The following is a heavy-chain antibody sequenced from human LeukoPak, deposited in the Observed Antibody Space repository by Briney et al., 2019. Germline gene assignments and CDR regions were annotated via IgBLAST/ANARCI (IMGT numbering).Heavy chain of an antibody. V-gene: IGHV3-30*18. D-gene: IGHD6-19*01. CDR2: ISYDGSNK. CDR1: GFTFSSYG. Sequence: GGSLRLSCAASGFTFSSYGMHWVRQAPGKGLEWVAVISYDGSNKYYADFVKGRFTISRDNSKNTLYLQMNSLRAEDTAVYYCAKDTSSGPLYYGMDVWGQGTTVTVSS. J-gene: IGHJ6*02. CDR3: AKDTSSGPLYYGMDV.